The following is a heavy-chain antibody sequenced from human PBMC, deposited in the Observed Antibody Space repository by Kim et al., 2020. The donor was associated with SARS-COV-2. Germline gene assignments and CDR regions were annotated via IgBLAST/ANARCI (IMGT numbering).Heavy chain of an antibody. CDR1: GFTFSTYG. J-gene: IGHJ4*02. D-gene: IGHD6-19*01. Sequence: GGSLRLSCAASGFTFSTYGMAWVRQAPGKGLELVSIISNNGAGTFYADAVQGRFTISRANYKNTLSLQMNSMRVDDTAVYFCAKGYKVAGKSHSFDYWGQGYLVSVSS. V-gene: IGHV3-23*01. CDR2: ISNNGAGT. CDR3: AKGYKVAGKSHSFDY.